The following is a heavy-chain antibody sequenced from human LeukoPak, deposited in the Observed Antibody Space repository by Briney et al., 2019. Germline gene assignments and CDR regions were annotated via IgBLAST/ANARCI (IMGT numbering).Heavy chain of an antibody. CDR1: GYTFTDYA. V-gene: IGHV1-18*01. Sequence: ASVKVSCKASGYTFTDYALTWVRQAPGPGLEWMGWISHDNGNTNYAHKFQGRVSMTTDTSTDTAYMELRSLNSDDTAVYYCARDGLGRASTPRYWGQGTLVTVSS. D-gene: IGHD1-26*01. J-gene: IGHJ4*02. CDR3: ARDGLGRASTPRY. CDR2: ISHDNGNT.